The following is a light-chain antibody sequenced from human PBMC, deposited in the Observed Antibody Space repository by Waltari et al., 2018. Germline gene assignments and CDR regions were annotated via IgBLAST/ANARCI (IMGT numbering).Light chain of an antibody. CDR1: SSDGGGYNY. J-gene: IGLJ2*01. CDR2: DVS. Sequence: QSALTQPASVSGSPGQSITISCTGTSSDGGGYNYVSWYQQHPGNAPKVMIYDVSNRPSGVSNRFSGSKSGNTASLTISGLQAEDEAEYYCSSHTSNSVVVFGGGTKLTVL. V-gene: IGLV2-14*03. CDR3: SSHTSNSVVV.